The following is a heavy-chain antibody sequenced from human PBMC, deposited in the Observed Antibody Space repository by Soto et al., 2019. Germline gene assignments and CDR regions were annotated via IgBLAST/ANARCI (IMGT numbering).Heavy chain of an antibody. CDR3: ARGVDGYSYGVDY. CDR2: IHYTGIT. Sequence: PAETLSLTCVVSGVSIINYYWSWVRRPPGKGLEWIGYIHYTGITTYNPSLESRVAISVDTSKNQFSLKLTSVTAADTAVYYCARGVDGYSYGVDYWGQGALVTVSS. V-gene: IGHV4-59*01. J-gene: IGHJ4*02. D-gene: IGHD5-18*01. CDR1: GVSIINYY.